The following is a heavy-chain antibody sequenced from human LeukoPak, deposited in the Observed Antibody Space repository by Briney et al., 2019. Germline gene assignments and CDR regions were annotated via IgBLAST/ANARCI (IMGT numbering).Heavy chain of an antibody. D-gene: IGHD6-19*01. J-gene: IGHJ4*02. CDR2: INPSGGST. CDR1: VYTFTSYY. Sequence: ASVKASCKASVYTFTSYYMHWVRQAPGQGLEWMGIINPSGGSTSYAQKFQGRVTMTRDTSTSTVYMELSSLRSEDTAVYYCAKLGIPGIAVAGGRYYFDYWGQGTLVTVSS. V-gene: IGHV1-46*01. CDR3: AKLGIPGIAVAGGRYYFDY.